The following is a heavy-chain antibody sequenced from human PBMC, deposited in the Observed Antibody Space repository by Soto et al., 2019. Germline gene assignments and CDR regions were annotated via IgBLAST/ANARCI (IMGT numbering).Heavy chain of an antibody. CDR3: AVHCSTSICSY. D-gene: IGHD2-2*01. Sequence: EVQLSESGGGLVQPGGSLRVSCAASGFTFSTYAMSWVRQAPGKGLEWVSAIGGSAESAYYGDSVKGRFTISRDNSKNTVYLMMNSLRAADPAVYYCAVHCSTSICSYWGQGTLVTVSS. CDR1: GFTFSTYA. J-gene: IGHJ4*02. V-gene: IGHV3-23*01. CDR2: IGGSAESA.